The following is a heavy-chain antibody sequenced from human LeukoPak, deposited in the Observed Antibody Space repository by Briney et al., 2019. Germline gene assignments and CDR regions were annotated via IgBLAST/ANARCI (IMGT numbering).Heavy chain of an antibody. Sequence: AAVKFSCKASGYTFTSYGISWVRQAPGQGLEWMGWISAYNGHTNYAQKLQGRVTMTTDTSTSTAYMELRSLRSDDTAVYYCARNSFDSGGYYPRVLDYWGEGTLVTVSS. CDR2: ISAYNGHT. CDR3: ARNSFDSGGYYPRVLDY. J-gene: IGHJ4*02. D-gene: IGHD3-22*01. CDR1: GYTFTSYG. V-gene: IGHV1-18*01.